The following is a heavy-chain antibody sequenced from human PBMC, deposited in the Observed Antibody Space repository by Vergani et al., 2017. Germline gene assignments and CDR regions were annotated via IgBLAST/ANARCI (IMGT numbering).Heavy chain of an antibody. CDR2: IYHIGST. V-gene: IGHV4-4*02. CDR3: ARGXALSSFYYDSSGYYSLDY. Sequence: QVQLQESGPGLVKPSGTLSLTCAVSGGSISSSNWWSWVRQPPGKGLEWIGEIYHIGSTNYNPSLKSQFPISVDKTKNQFSLKLSSVTAADTAVYYCARGXALSSFYYDSSGYYSLDYWGQGTLVTVSS. CDR1: GGSISSSNW. J-gene: IGHJ4*02. D-gene: IGHD3-22*01.